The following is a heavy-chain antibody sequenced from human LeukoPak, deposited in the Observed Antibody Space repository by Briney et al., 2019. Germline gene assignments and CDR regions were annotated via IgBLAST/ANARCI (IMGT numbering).Heavy chain of an antibody. V-gene: IGHV3-7*01. CDR1: GFTFSSYW. Sequence: SGGSLRLSCAASGFTFSSYWMTWVRQAPGKGLEWVANIKQDGSEKYYVDSVKGRFTISRDNAKNSLYLQMNSLRAEDTAVYYCARSVGATWPYYYYYYMDVWGKGTTVTVSS. CDR3: ARSVGATWPYYYYYYMDV. J-gene: IGHJ6*03. D-gene: IGHD1-26*01. CDR2: IKQDGSEK.